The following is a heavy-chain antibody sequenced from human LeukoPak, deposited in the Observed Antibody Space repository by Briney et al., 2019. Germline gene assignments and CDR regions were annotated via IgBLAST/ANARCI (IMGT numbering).Heavy chain of an antibody. Sequence: SETLSLTCTVSGSSIRRGGYYWSWIRQHPGKSLEWIGYIYYSGSTYYNPSLKSRVTISVDTSKNQFSLKLSSVTAADTAVYYCARAHYYDSSGYDAFDIWGQGTMVTVSS. J-gene: IGHJ3*02. CDR1: GSSIRRGGYY. V-gene: IGHV4-31*03. CDR3: ARAHYYDSSGYDAFDI. D-gene: IGHD3-22*01. CDR2: IYYSGST.